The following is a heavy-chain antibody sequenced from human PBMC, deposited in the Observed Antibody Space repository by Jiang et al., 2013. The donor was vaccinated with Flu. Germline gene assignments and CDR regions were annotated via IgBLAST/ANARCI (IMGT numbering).Heavy chain of an antibody. CDR2: IWYDGTNE. D-gene: IGHD2-2*02. CDR3: AREGRFCGDANCYKAWLDP. J-gene: IGHJ5*02. Sequence: RLSCAASGFTFSNFAMHWVRQAPGKGLEWVALIWYDGTNEDFADSVKGRFTISRDNSKNTLYLQMNSLRVEDTAMYYCAREGRFCGDANCYKAWLDPWGHGTLVTVSS. CDR1: GFTFSNFA. V-gene: IGHV3-33*01.